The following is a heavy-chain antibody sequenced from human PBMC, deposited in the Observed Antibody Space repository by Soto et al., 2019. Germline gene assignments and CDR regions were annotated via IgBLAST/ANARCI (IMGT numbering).Heavy chain of an antibody. CDR3: ARDVITVTTSNYYYYYGMDV. D-gene: IGHD4-17*01. V-gene: IGHV3-53*01. J-gene: IGHJ6*02. CDR2: IYSGGST. CDR1: GFTVSSNY. Sequence: GGSLRLSCAASGFTVSSNYMSWVRQAPGKGLEWVSVIYSGGSTCYADSVKGRFTISRDNSKNTLYLQMNSLRAEDTAVYYCARDVITVTTSNYYYYYGMDVWGQGTTVTVSS.